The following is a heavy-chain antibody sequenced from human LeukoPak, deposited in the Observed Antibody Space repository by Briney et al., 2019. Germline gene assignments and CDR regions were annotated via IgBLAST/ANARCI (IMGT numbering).Heavy chain of an antibody. CDR1: GYTLTELS. Sequence: GASVKVSCKVSGYTLTELSMHWVRQAPGKGLEWMGGFDPEDGETIYAQKFQGRVTITADESTSTAYMELSSLRSEDTAVYYCARDDQAYCGGDCYSPSYYYGMDVWGQGTTVTVSS. V-gene: IGHV1-24*01. D-gene: IGHD2-21*02. CDR2: FDPEDGET. J-gene: IGHJ6*02. CDR3: ARDDQAYCGGDCYSPSYYYGMDV.